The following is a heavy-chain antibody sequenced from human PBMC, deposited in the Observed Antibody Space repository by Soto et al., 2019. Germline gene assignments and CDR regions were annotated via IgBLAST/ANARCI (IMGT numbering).Heavy chain of an antibody. CDR3: ARKLGDLYYYGMDI. J-gene: IGHJ6*02. Sequence: PSETLSLTCAVYGGSFSGYYWSWIRQPPGKGLEWIGEINHRGNTKHNPSLKRRVTMSVDTSKNHFSLNLNSVTAADTAVYFCARKLGDLYYYGMDIWGQGTTVTVSS. CDR1: GGSFSGYY. V-gene: IGHV4-34*01. CDR2: INHRGNT. D-gene: IGHD3-10*01.